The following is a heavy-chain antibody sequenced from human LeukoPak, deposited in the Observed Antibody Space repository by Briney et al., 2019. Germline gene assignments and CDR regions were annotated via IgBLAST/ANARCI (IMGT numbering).Heavy chain of an antibody. CDR3: ARANWPNCDKDVCRRRGFYFDH. J-gene: IGHJ4*02. CDR2: IKQDGSEK. Sequence: PGGSLRLSCAASGFTFSSYWMSWVRQAPGKGLEWVANIKQDGSEKYYVDSVKGRFTISRDNAKNSLYLQMNSLRVEDTAVYYCARANWPNCDKDVCRRRGFYFDHWGQGTLVTVSS. CDR1: GFTFSSYW. D-gene: IGHD1-1*01. V-gene: IGHV3-7*01.